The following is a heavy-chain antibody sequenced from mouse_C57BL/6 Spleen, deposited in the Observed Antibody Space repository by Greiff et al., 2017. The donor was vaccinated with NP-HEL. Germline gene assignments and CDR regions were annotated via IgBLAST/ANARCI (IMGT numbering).Heavy chain of an antibody. D-gene: IGHD1-1*01. CDR3: ATIATVVATDD. J-gene: IGHJ2*01. Sequence: EVQLQQSGPELVKPGASVKISCKASGYTFTDYYMNWVKQSHGKSLEWIGDINPNNGGTSYNQKFKGKATLTVDKSSSTAYMELRSLTSEDSAVYYSATIATVVATDDWGKGTTLTVSS. CDR1: GYTFTDYY. V-gene: IGHV1-26*01. CDR2: INPNNGGT.